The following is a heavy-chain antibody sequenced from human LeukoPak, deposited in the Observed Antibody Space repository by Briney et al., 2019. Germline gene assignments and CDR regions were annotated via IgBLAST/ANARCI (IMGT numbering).Heavy chain of an antibody. CDR1: GYTFTGYY. J-gene: IGHJ4*02. Sequence: ASVKASCKASGYTFTGYYMHWVRQAPGQGLEWMGWINPNSGGTNYAQKFQGWVTMTRDTSISTAYMELSRLRSEDTAVYYCARGVYSSGWYGRYYFDYWGQGTLVTVSS. V-gene: IGHV1-2*04. D-gene: IGHD6-19*01. CDR2: INPNSGGT. CDR3: ARGVYSSGWYGRYYFDY.